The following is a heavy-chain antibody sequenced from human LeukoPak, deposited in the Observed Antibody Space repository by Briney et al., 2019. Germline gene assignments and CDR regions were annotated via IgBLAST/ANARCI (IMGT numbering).Heavy chain of an antibody. CDR2: ISSSGSTI. D-gene: IGHD3-22*01. Sequence: PGGSLRLSCAASGFTFSSYEMNWVRQAPGKGLEWVSYISSSGSTIYYADSVKGRFTISRDNAKNSLYLQMNSLRAEDTAVYYCARVGYDGTGYYSLGNYWGQGTLVSVSS. J-gene: IGHJ4*02. CDR3: ARVGYDGTGYYSLGNY. V-gene: IGHV3-48*03. CDR1: GFTFSSYE.